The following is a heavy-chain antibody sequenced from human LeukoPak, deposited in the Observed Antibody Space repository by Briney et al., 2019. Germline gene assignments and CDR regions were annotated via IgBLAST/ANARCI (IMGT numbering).Heavy chain of an antibody. D-gene: IGHD1-26*01. CDR2: ISYDGSNK. CDR1: GFTFSSYA. J-gene: IGHJ4*02. Sequence: GGSLRLSCAASGFTFSSYAMHWVRKAPGKGLEWVAVISYDGSNKYYADSVKGRFTISRDNSKNTLYLQMNSLRAEDTAVYYCARSGVVGALKDYWGQGTLVTVSS. CDR3: ARSGVVGALKDY. V-gene: IGHV3-30-3*01.